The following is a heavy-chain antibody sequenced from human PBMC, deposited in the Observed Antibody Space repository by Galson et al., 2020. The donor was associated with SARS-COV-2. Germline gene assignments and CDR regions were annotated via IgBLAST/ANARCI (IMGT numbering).Heavy chain of an antibody. Sequence: SETLSLTCTVSGGSISSSSYYWGWIRQPPGKGLEWIGSMYYSGSTYYNPSLKSRVTISVDTSKNQFSLKLSSVTAADTAVYYCARMANGYCPKGVCLTFDYWGQGTLVTVSS. CDR2: MYYSGST. CDR1: GGSISSSSYY. J-gene: IGHJ4*02. D-gene: IGHD2-8*01. CDR3: ARMANGYCPKGVCLTFDY. V-gene: IGHV4-39*07.